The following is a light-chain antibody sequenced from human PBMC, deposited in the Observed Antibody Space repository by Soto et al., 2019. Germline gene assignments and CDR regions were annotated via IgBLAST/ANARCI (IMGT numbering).Light chain of an antibody. Sequence: QSALTQPASVSGSPGQSITISCTGTSSDVGDYNSVSWYQQHPGKAPKLMIYDVSNRPSGVSYRFSGSKSGNTASLTISGLQAEDEADYYCSSYTSSSTPVVFGGGTKLTVL. V-gene: IGLV2-14*01. CDR1: SSDVGDYNS. CDR2: DVS. CDR3: SSYTSSSTPVV. J-gene: IGLJ2*01.